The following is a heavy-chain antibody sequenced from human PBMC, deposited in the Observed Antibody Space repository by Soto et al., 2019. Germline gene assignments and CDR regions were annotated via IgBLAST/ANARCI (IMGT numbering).Heavy chain of an antibody. CDR1: GGTFSTYA. V-gene: IGHV1-69*06. CDR3: ARSPDSSGFYYAAFDI. J-gene: IGHJ3*02. D-gene: IGHD3-22*01. CDR2: IIPIFGTT. Sequence: SVKVSCKASGGTFSTYAIGWVRQAPGQGLEWMGGIIPIFGTTNYAQKFQGTVTITADKSTSTAYMELSSLRSEDTAVYYCARSPDSSGFYYAAFDIWGQGTMVTVSS.